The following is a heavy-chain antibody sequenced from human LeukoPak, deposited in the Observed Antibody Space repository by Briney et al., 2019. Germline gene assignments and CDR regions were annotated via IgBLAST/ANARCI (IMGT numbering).Heavy chain of an antibody. Sequence: GASVKVSCKASEFTFTDYAINWVRQAPGQRLEWMGWINAGNGNTRYSQRFQGRVTITRDTSASTAYMELSSLRSEDTAVYYCARDRGGTGDFDYWGQGTLVTVSS. CDR1: EFTFTDYA. D-gene: IGHD1-1*01. J-gene: IGHJ4*02. CDR2: INAGNGNT. V-gene: IGHV1-3*01. CDR3: ARDRGGTGDFDY.